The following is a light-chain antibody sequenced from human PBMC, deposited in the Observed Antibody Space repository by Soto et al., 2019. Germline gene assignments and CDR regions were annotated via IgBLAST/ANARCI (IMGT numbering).Light chain of an antibody. CDR2: EDN. CDR3: QSYDATNQV. Sequence: QSVSESPGKTVTISCTRSSGSIASNYVQWYQQRPGSSPTTVIYEDNQRPSGVPDRFSGSIDSSSNSASLTISGLETEDEADYYCQSYDATNQVFGGGTKLTVL. CDR1: SGSIASNY. V-gene: IGLV6-57*01. J-gene: IGLJ3*02.